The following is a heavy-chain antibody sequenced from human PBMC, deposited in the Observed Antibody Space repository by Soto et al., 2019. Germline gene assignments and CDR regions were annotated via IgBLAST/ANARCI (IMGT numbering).Heavy chain of an antibody. J-gene: IGHJ5*02. D-gene: IGHD3-3*01. V-gene: IGHV1-69*13. CDR1: GGTFSSYA. CDR2: IIPIFGTA. CDR3: ARDPPTGITIFGVVGGGGGFDP. Sequence: ASVKVSCKASGGTFSSYAISWVRQAPGQGLEWMGGIIPIFGTANYAKKFQGRVTITADESTGTAYMELSSLRSEDTAVYYCARDPPTGITIFGVVGGGGGFDPWGQGTLVTVSS.